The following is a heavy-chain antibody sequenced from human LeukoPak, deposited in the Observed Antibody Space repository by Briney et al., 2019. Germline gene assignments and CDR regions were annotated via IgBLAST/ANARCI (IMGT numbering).Heavy chain of an antibody. D-gene: IGHD3-22*01. V-gene: IGHV4-39*07. CDR1: GGSISTDNCY. CDR2: IYYNGNT. Sequence: SETLSLTCTVSGGSISTDNCYWGWIRQPPGKGLEWIGSIYYNGNTYYDPSLKSRVTISVDTSKNQFSLKLSSVTAADTAVYYCARGVDYYDSSGYFFDYWGQGTLVTVSS. CDR3: ARGVDYYDSSGYFFDY. J-gene: IGHJ4*02.